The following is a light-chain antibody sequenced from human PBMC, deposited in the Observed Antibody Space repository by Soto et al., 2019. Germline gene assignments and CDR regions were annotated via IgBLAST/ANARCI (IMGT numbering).Light chain of an antibody. CDR2: DVS. CDR3: CAYAGSYTYVV. J-gene: IGLJ2*01. Sequence: QSALTQPRSVSGSPGQSVTISCTGTSSDVGGYNYVSWYQQHPGKSPKLMLYDVSKRPSGVPDRFSGSKSGNTASLTISGLQAEDESDYSCCAYAGSYTYVVFGGGTKVTVL. CDR1: SSDVGGYNY. V-gene: IGLV2-11*01.